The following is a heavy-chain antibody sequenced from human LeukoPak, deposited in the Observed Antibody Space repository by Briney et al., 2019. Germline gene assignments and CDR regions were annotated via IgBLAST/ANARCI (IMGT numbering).Heavy chain of an antibody. Sequence: SETLSLTCSVSFASMSDYKWSWIRQPPGKGLEWIGYVSDSGRTNYNPSLKSRVALSLDASNSQFFLNLSSVTATDTAFYYCAGLLFFDILTGPQSWGQGTLVTVSS. J-gene: IGHJ5*02. D-gene: IGHD3-9*01. CDR3: AGLLFFDILTGPQS. V-gene: IGHV4-59*08. CDR1: FASMSDYK. CDR2: VSDSGRT.